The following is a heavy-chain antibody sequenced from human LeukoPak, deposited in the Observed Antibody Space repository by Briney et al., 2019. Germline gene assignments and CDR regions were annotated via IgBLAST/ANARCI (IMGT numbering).Heavy chain of an antibody. J-gene: IGHJ3*02. CDR3: ARDGSGSYRRRDAFDI. CDR2: IKQDGSEK. V-gene: IGHV3-7*01. Sequence: GGSLRLSCAASGFTFSSYWMSWVRQAPGKGLEWVANIKQDGSEKYYVDSVKGRFTISRDNAKNSLYLQMNSLRAEDTAVYYCARDGSGSYRRRDAFDIWGQGTMVTVSS. D-gene: IGHD3-10*01. CDR1: GFTFSSYW.